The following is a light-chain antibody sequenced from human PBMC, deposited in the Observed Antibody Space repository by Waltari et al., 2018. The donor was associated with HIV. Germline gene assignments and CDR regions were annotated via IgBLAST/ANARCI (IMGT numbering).Light chain of an antibody. J-gene: IGLJ2*01. CDR2: EDS. CDR1: KLGQKY. Sequence: SYELTQPPSVSVSPGQTANITCSGDKLGQKYAHWYQQKSGQSPVLLIYEDSKVRAGIPERFSGSISGDTATLTISGTQAEDEADYHCQAWDRSTVIFAGGTKLTVL. CDR3: QAWDRSTVI. V-gene: IGLV3-1*01.